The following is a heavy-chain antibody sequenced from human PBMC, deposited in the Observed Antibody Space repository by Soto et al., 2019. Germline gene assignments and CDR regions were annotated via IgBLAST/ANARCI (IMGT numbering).Heavy chain of an antibody. CDR1: GFTFSSYA. CDR2: ISGTTGNT. CDR3: AIDLQGGYCSGGTCYDCDH. J-gene: IGHJ4*02. Sequence: GGSLRLSCAASGFTFSSYAMSWVRQAPGKGLEWVSTISGTTGNTYNADSVKGRFTISRDNSKNTLYLQMNSLRAEDTAVYYCAIDLQGGYCSGGTCYDCDHWGQGTL. V-gene: IGHV3-23*01. D-gene: IGHD2-15*01.